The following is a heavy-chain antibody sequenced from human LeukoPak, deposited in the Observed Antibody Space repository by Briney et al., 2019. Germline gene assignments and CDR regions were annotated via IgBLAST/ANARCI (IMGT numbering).Heavy chain of an antibody. D-gene: IGHD5-24*01. V-gene: IGHV1-69*13. CDR2: IIPIFGTA. CDR3: ARDMTSPGDGFFDY. J-gene: IGHJ4*02. Sequence: SVKVSCKASGGTFSSYAISWVRQAPGQGLEWMGGIIPIFGTANYAQKFQGRVTITADESTSTAYMELSSLRSEDTAVYYCARDMTSPGDGFFDYWGQGTLVTVSS. CDR1: GGTFSSYA.